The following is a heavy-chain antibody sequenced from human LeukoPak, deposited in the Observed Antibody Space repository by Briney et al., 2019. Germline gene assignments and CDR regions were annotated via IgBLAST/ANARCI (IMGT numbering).Heavy chain of an antibody. CDR3: ARGEGNHYYYGMDV. J-gene: IGHJ6*02. Sequence: SETLSLTCTVSGGSISSYYWSWIRQPPGQGLEWVGYIYYSGSTNYNPSLKRRVTISVDTSKNQFSLKLSSVTAADTAVYYCARGEGNHYYYGMDVWGQGTTVTVSS. D-gene: IGHD1-26*01. CDR1: GGSISSYY. V-gene: IGHV4-59*01. CDR2: IYYSGST.